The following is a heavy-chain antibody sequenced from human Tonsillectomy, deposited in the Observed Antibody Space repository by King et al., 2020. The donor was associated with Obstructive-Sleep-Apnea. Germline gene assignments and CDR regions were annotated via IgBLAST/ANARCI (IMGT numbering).Heavy chain of an antibody. CDR2: IPSDGSTR. V-gene: IGHV3-48*02. D-gene: IGHD4-17*01. CDR3: ARLVGAYGDYVNWFFDL. J-gene: IGHJ2*01. Sequence: DVQLVESGGGLVQPGGSLRLSCVASGFTFSSYSMSWVRQAPGKGLEWGSHIPSDGSTRFYADSVKGRFTISRDNVKNSLYLQMNSLRDEDTAIYYCARLVGAYGDYVNWFFDLGGRGTLVTVST. CDR1: GFTFSSYS.